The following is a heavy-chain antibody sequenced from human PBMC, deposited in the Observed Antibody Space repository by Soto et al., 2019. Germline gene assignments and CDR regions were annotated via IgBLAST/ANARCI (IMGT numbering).Heavy chain of an antibody. J-gene: IGHJ6*02. CDR1: GFTFSNFW. V-gene: IGHV3-7*01. CDR2: IKGDGSEK. Sequence: GGSLRLSCAASGFTFSNFWMSWVRQAPGKGLEWVANIKGDGSEKRYVDSVKGRLTISRDNDKNSVYLQMSSLRVEDTALYYCGRDEVRNGVGVWGQGTTVTVSS. CDR3: GRDEVRNGVGV.